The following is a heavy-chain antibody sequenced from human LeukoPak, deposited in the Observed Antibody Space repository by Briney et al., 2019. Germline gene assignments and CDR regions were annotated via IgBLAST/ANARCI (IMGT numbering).Heavy chain of an antibody. CDR1: GYTFTSYA. D-gene: IGHD6-19*01. Sequence: ASVKVSCKASGYTFTSYAIHWVRQAPGQRLEWMGWINAGNDNTKYSQNFQGRVTITRDTSASTTYMELSSLRSEDTAVYYCARDPRPIAVSPYNWVDPWGHGTLVTVSS. CDR3: ARDPRPIAVSPYNWVDP. CDR2: INAGNDNT. J-gene: IGHJ5*02. V-gene: IGHV1-3*01.